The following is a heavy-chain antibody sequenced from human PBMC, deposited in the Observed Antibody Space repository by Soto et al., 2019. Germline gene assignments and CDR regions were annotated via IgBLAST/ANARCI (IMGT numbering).Heavy chain of an antibody. Sequence: GGSLRLSCAASGFSVTNNYMNWVRQAPGKGLEWVSIIDIGGNTYYADSVKDRFTISRDNSRNTLYLHMDSLRAEDTAVYYCAKGGYTFAYEWGQGALVTVSS. CDR1: GFSVTNNY. V-gene: IGHV3-66*01. CDR2: IDIGGNT. J-gene: IGHJ4*02. CDR3: AKGGYTFAYE. D-gene: IGHD5-18*01.